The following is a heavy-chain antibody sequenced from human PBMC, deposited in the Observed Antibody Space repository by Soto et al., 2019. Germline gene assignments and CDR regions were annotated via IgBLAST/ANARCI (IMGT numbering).Heavy chain of an antibody. CDR1: GNTFTYRY. Sequence: QMQLVQSGAEVKKTGSTVTVSCKALGNTFTYRYLHWVRQAPGQALEWMGWITPFSGDVHYAQKFQERVTITRDRSIKTAYMRMSSLRSEDTAMYYCASGGVGSGTFTWERPDHWGQGTLVNVSS. V-gene: IGHV1-45*02. J-gene: IGHJ4*02. CDR3: ASGGVGSGTFTWERPDH. D-gene: IGHD3-16*01. CDR2: ITPFSGDV.